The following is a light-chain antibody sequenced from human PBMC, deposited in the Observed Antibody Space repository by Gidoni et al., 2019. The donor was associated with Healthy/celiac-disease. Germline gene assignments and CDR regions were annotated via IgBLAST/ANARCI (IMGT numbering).Light chain of an antibody. CDR2: DAS. CDR3: QQHSNWPPYT. V-gene: IGKV3-11*01. Sequence: RASQSVSSYLAWYQQKTGQAPRHLIYDASNSATGLPARFSGGGSGTDFTLTISSLVPEDFAVYYCQQHSNWPPYTFGQGTKLEIK. J-gene: IGKJ2*01. CDR1: QSVSSY.